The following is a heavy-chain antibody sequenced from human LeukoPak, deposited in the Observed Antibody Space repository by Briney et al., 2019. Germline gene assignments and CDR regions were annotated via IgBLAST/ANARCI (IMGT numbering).Heavy chain of an antibody. J-gene: IGHJ4*02. V-gene: IGHV3-64*01. Sequence: GGSLRLSCAASGFTFSSYAMHWVRQAPGKGLEYVSAISSNGGSTYYANSVKGRFTISRDNSKNTLYLQMGSLRAEDMAVYYCARGQWREKLDYWGQGTLVTVSS. CDR3: ARGQWREKLDY. D-gene: IGHD6-19*01. CDR2: ISSNGGST. CDR1: GFTFSSYA.